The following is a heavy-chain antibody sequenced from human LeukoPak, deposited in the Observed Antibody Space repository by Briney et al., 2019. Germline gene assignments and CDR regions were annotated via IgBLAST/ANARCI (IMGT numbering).Heavy chain of an antibody. CDR1: GGSISSYY. V-gene: IGHV4-59*01. D-gene: IGHD1-26*01. J-gene: IGHJ6*03. Sequence: PSETLSLTCTVSGGSISSYYWSWIRQPPGNGLEWIGYIYYSGSTNYNPSLKSRVTISVDTSKNQFSLKLSSVTAADTAVYYCARGRWELLRQTLGYYYYMDVWGKGTTVTVSS. CDR3: ARGRWELLRQTLGYYYYMDV. CDR2: IYYSGST.